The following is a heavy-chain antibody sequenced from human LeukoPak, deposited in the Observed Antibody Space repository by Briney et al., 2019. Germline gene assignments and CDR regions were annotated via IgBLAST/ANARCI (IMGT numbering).Heavy chain of an antibody. Sequence: PGASLRLSCAASGFTFSSYAMSWIRQAPGKGLEWVSAISGSGGSTYYADSVKGRFTISRDNSKNTLYLQMNSLRAEDTAVYYCAKDLRLVQDYWGQGTLVTVSS. CDR2: ISGSGGST. CDR3: AKDLRLVQDY. CDR1: GFTFSSYA. V-gene: IGHV3-23*01. D-gene: IGHD6-6*01. J-gene: IGHJ4*02.